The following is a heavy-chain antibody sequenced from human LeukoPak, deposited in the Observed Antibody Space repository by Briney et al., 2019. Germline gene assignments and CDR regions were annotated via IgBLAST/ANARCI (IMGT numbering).Heavy chain of an antibody. CDR2: IYYTGST. CDR1: GGSLSSSSYH. J-gene: IGHJ4*02. D-gene: IGHD2-21*02. CDR3: ARHLSAVTAPDY. V-gene: IGHV4-39*01. Sequence: SETLSLTCTVSGGSLSSSSYHWGWIRQPPGKGLEWIGNIYYTGSTYYNPSLKSRVAVSVDTSKNQFSLKVTSMSAADTAVYYCARHLSAVTAPDYWGQGTLVTVSS.